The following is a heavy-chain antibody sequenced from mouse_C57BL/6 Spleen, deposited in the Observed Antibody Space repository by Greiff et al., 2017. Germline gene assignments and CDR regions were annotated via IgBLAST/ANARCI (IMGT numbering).Heavy chain of an antibody. J-gene: IGHJ2*01. CDR2: INPGSGGT. V-gene: IGHV1-54*01. CDR3: ARSLGREGFDY. CDR1: GYAFTNYL. D-gene: IGHD4-1*01. Sequence: VQLQESGAELVRPGTSVKVSCKASGYAFTNYLIEWVKQRPGQGLEWIGVINPGSGGTNYNEKFKGKATLTADKSSSTAYMQLSSLTSEDSAVYFCARSLGREGFDYWGQGTTLTVSS.